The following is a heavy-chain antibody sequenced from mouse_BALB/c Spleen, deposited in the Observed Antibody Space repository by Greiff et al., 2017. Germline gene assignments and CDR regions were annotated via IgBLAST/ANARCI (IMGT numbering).Heavy chain of an antibody. Sequence: EVQLQQSGPGLVKPSQSLSLTCTVTGYSITSDYAWNWIRQFPGNKLEWMGYISYSGSTSYNPSLKSRISITRDTSKNQFFLQLNSVTTEDTATYYCARRTVVATRYFDVWGAGTTVTVSS. D-gene: IGHD1-1*01. CDR2: ISYSGST. CDR1: GYSITSDYA. V-gene: IGHV3-2*02. CDR3: ARRTVVATRYFDV. J-gene: IGHJ1*01.